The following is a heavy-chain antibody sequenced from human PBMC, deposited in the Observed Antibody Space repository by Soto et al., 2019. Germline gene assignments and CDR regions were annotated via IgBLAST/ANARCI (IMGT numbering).Heavy chain of an antibody. CDR3: AKGPLYYYDSSRYYYVRGGYFQH. V-gene: IGHV3-23*01. J-gene: IGHJ1*01. D-gene: IGHD3-22*01. Sequence: EVQLLESGGGLVQPGGSLRLSCAASGFTFSSYAMSWVRQAPGKGLEWVSAISGSGGSTYYADSVKGRFTISRDNSKNTLYLQMNSLTAEDTAVYYCAKGPLYYYDSSRYYYVRGGYFQHWGQGTLVTVSS. CDR1: GFTFSSYA. CDR2: ISGSGGST.